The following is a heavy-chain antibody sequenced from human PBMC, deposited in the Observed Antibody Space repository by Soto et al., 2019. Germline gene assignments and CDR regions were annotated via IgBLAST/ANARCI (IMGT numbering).Heavy chain of an antibody. V-gene: IGHV3-11*06. J-gene: IGHJ6*02. CDR3: ARDSTGSGLDYGMDV. D-gene: IGHD3-10*01. CDR2: ISSDSTYT. Sequence: GSLRLSCAASGFTFKDYYMTWIRQAPGKGLEWVPFISSDSTYTNSADSVKGRFTISRDNAKNSLYLQMDSLRVEDTAVYYCARDSTGSGLDYGMDVWGQGTTVTVSS. CDR1: GFTFKDYY.